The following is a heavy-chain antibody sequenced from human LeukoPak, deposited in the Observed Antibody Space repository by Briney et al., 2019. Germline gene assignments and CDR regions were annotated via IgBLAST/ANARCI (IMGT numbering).Heavy chain of an antibody. CDR1: GFTFSDYA. J-gene: IGHJ4*02. Sequence: QPGGSLRLSCVAPGFTFSDYAMSWVRQAPGKGLEWVSGISDSGGSTYYADSVKGRCTISRDNSKNTVSLQMNNLRAEDTAVYFCARHDSFIPYWGQGTLVTVTS. V-gene: IGHV3-23*01. CDR2: ISDSGGST. D-gene: IGHD3-16*02. CDR3: ARHDSFIPY.